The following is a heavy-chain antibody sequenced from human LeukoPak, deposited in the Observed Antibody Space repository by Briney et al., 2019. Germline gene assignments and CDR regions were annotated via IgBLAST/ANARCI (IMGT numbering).Heavy chain of an antibody. J-gene: IGHJ6*02. CDR2: IYYSGST. CDR1: GGSISSGGYY. V-gene: IGHV4-31*03. Sequence: SRTLSLTCTVSGGSISSGGYYWSWIRQHPGKGLEWIGYIYYSGSTYYNPSLKSRVTISVDTSKNQFSLKLSSVTAADTAVYYCARASSGVVVPAAFYYYYGMDVWGQGTTVTVSS. D-gene: IGHD2-2*01. CDR3: ARASSGVVVPAAFYYYYGMDV.